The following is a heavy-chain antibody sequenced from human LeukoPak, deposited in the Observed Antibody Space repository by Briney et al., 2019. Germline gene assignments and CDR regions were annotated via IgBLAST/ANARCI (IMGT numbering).Heavy chain of an antibody. Sequence: ASVKVSCKASGYTFTIYYMHWVRQAPGQGLEWMGWINPNSGATSYAQRFQGRVTMTRDTSISTAYMELSGLTFDDTAVYYCARNPPYCTSTSCYNDYWGQGTLVTVSS. CDR1: GYTFTIYY. V-gene: IGHV1-2*02. CDR3: ARNPPYCTSTSCYNDY. J-gene: IGHJ4*02. D-gene: IGHD2-2*02. CDR2: INPNSGAT.